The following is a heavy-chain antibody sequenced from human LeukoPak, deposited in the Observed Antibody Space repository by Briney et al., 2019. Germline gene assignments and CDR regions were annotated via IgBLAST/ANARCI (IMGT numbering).Heavy chain of an antibody. Sequence: ASVKVSCKVSGYTFTDYYMHWVQQAPGKGLEWMGLVDPEDGETIYAEKFQGRVTITADTSTDTAYMELSCLRSEDTAVYYCATPPSNADAFDIWGQGTMVTVSS. CDR2: VDPEDGET. CDR3: ATPPSNADAFDI. CDR1: GYTFTDYY. V-gene: IGHV1-69-2*01. J-gene: IGHJ3*02. D-gene: IGHD6-6*01.